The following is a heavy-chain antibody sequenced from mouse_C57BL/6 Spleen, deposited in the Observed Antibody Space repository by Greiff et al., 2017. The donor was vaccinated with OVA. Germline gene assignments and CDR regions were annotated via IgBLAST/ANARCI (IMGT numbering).Heavy chain of an antibody. CDR2: IYPSDSET. D-gene: IGHD4-1*02. CDR1: GYTFTSYW. CDR3: ARRGRDCNCIRFAY. Sequence: VQLQQPGAELVRPGSSVKLSCKASGYTFTSYWMDWVKQRPGHGLEWIGNIYPSDSETPYNQKFKDKATLTVDKSSSTAYMQLSSLPSEDSAVYDCARRGRDCNCIRFAYWGQGTLVTVSA. J-gene: IGHJ3*01. V-gene: IGHV1-61*01.